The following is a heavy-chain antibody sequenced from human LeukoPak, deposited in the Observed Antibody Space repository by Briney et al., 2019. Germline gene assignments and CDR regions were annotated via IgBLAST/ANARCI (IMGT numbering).Heavy chain of an antibody. Sequence: SETLSLTCTVSGGSISSGGYYWSWIRQHPGKGLAWIGYIYYSGSTYYNPSLKSRVTISVDTSKNQFSLKLSSVTAADTAVYYCARGLTTVTFPDAFDIWGQGTMVTVSS. D-gene: IGHD4-17*01. CDR2: IYYSGST. J-gene: IGHJ3*02. CDR1: GGSISSGGYY. CDR3: ARGLTTVTFPDAFDI. V-gene: IGHV4-31*03.